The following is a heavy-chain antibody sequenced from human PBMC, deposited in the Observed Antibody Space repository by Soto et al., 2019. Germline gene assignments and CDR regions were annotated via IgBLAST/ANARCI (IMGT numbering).Heavy chain of an antibody. CDR1: GGAIISSSYY. V-gene: IGHV4-39*01. Sequence: KRSETLSLTCTVSGGAIISSSYYFFCIGQPPGKGLEWIGSIYYSGSTYYNPSLKSRVTISVDTSKNQFSLKLSSVTAADTAVYYCASLYYDFWSGYYIDYWGQGTLVTVSS. CDR2: IYYSGST. CDR3: ASLYYDFWSGYYIDY. J-gene: IGHJ4*02. D-gene: IGHD3-3*01.